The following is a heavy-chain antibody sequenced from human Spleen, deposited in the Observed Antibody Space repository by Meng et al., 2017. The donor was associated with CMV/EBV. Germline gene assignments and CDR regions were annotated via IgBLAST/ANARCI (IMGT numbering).Heavy chain of an antibody. CDR1: GFTFSSYW. D-gene: IGHD3-10*01. J-gene: IGHJ4*02. Sequence: GESLKISCAASGFTFSSYWMHWVRQAPGKGLVWVSSIKNDGTFTAYADSVKGRFTVSRDNAKDTVYLQMNSLTVEDAAVYYCARLMVRGASRLDYWGQGTLVTVSS. V-gene: IGHV3-74*01. CDR3: ARLMVRGASRLDY. CDR2: IKNDGTFT.